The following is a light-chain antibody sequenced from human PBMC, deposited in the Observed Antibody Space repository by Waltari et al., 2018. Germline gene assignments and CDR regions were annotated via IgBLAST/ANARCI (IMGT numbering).Light chain of an antibody. CDR3: MQGTHWPWT. J-gene: IGKJ1*01. Sequence: DVVMTQSPLSLPVTLGQPASISCRSSQGIVYSDGDTYLSWFQQRPGQCPRRLIYRVSKRDSGVPDRFSGSGSGTDFTLKISRVEAEDVGVYYCMQGTHWPWTFGQGTKVEIK. CDR2: RVS. V-gene: IGKV2-30*01. CDR1: QGIVYSDGDTY.